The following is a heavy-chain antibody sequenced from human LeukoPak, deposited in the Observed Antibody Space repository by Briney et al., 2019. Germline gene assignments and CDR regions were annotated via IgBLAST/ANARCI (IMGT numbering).Heavy chain of an antibody. V-gene: IGHV4-59*08. D-gene: IGHD3-10*01. Sequence: SETLSLTCTVSGCSISSYYWSWIRQPPGKGLEWIGYIYYSVSTNYNPSLMSRVTISVVTSKNQFSLKLSSVTAADTAVYYCGRHLYGSGSSRGFDYWGQGTLVTVSS. CDR3: GRHLYGSGSSRGFDY. CDR1: GCSISSYY. CDR2: IYYSVST. J-gene: IGHJ4*02.